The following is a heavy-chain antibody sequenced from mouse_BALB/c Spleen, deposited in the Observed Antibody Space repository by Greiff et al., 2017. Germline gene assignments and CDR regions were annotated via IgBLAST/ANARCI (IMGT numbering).Heavy chain of an antibody. CDR2: IWGDGST. CDR1: GFSLTGYG. Sequence: VQGVESGPGLVAPSQSLSITCTVSGFSLTGYGVNWVRQPPGKGLEWLGMIWGDGSTDYNSALKSRLSISKDNSKSQVFLKMISLQTDDTARYYCARVYGSSSLAYWGQGTLVTVTA. J-gene: IGHJ3*01. CDR3: ARVYGSSSLAY. D-gene: IGHD1-1*01. V-gene: IGHV2-6-7*01.